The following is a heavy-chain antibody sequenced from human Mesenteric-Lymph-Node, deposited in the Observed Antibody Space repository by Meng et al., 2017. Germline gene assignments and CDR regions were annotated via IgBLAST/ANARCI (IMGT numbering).Heavy chain of an antibody. CDR2: IYYSGST. Sequence: QGRLQGPGQGLVKPSQTRSLTCTVSGGSISSGDYYWSWIRQPPGKGLEWIGYIYYSGSTYYNPSLKSRVTISVDTSKNQFSLKLSSVTATDTAVYYCARDRKHYGERGWFDPCGQGTLVTVSS. V-gene: IGHV4-30-4*01. CDR3: ARDRKHYGERGWFDP. D-gene: IGHD4-17*01. J-gene: IGHJ5*02. CDR1: GGSISSGDYY.